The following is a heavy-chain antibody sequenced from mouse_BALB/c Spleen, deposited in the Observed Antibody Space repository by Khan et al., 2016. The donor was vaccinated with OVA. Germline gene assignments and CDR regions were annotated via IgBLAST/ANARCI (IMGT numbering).Heavy chain of an antibody. CDR2: ISTYYGHA. Sequence: VQLQESGAELVRPGVSVKISCKGSGYTFTDFTMHWVRQSHAMSLEWIGVISTYYGHATYNQEFKDKATLTVDKSSSTAYLELARLTSEDSAIYYGTKSGGGTRFAYWGQGTLVTVSA. J-gene: IGHJ3*01. V-gene: IGHV1S137*01. CDR3: TKSGGGTRFAY. CDR1: GYTFTDFT. D-gene: IGHD1-3*01.